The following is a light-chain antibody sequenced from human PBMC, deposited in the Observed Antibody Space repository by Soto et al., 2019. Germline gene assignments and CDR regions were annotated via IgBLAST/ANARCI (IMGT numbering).Light chain of an antibody. V-gene: IGKV1-5*03. J-gene: IGKJ2*01. CDR3: QQYDSIPYT. CDR1: QTINSW. CDR2: KAS. Sequence: DIQMTQSPSTLSASVRDRVTITCRASQTINSWLAWYQQRPGKAPRLLIYKASTLESGVPSRFSGSGSGTEFTLTISTLQPEDFATYYCQQYDSIPYTFGQGTKKDIK.